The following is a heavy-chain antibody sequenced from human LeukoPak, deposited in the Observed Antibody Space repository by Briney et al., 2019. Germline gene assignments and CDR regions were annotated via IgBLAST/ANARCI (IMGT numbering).Heavy chain of an antibody. D-gene: IGHD6-19*01. CDR1: GGSISSGGYY. CDR3: ARRPLAVAGTGGIDY. Sequence: SQTLSLTCTVSGGSISSGGYYWSCIRQPPGKGLGCIGYIYHSGSTYYNPSLKSRVTISVDTSKNQFSLKLSSVTAADTAVYYCARRPLAVAGTGGIDYWGQGTLVTVSS. CDR2: IYHSGST. V-gene: IGHV4-30-2*01. J-gene: IGHJ4*02.